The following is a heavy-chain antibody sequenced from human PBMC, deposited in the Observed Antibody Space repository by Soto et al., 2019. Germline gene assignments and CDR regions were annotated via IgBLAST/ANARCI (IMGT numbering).Heavy chain of an antibody. CDR1: GGSISSGGYY. Sequence: QVQLQESGPGLVKPSQTLSLTCTVSGGSISSGGYYWSWIRQPPGKGLEWIGYIYYSGTTYYNPSLKSRVTISLDTSKNQFSLKLSSATAADTAVYYCARAAATGTSIFDYWGQGTLVTVSS. D-gene: IGHD6-13*01. V-gene: IGHV4-31*03. CDR2: IYYSGTT. J-gene: IGHJ4*02. CDR3: ARAAATGTSIFDY.